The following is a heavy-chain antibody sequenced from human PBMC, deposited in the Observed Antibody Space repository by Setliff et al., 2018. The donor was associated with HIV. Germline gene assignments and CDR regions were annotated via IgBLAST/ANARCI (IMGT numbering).Heavy chain of an antibody. D-gene: IGHD6-19*01. CDR2: INCNSGGT. Sequence: ASVKVSCKASGYTFTTYYINWVRQAHGQGLEWMGWINCNSGGTEYAQKLEGRVTMTRDRSISTAYMELSRLKSDDTAVYYCARAYTSGWYLELGLTYLDSWGQGTLVTVSS. J-gene: IGHJ4*02. CDR3: ARAYTSGWYLELGLTYLDS. CDR1: GYTFTTYY. V-gene: IGHV1-2*02.